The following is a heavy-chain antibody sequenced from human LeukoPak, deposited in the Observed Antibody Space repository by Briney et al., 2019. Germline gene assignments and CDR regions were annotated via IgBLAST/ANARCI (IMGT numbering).Heavy chain of an antibody. CDR2: ISYDGSNK. D-gene: IGHD2-2*01. V-gene: IGHV3-30*04. CDR1: GFTFSSYA. J-gene: IGHJ4*02. CDR3: ARDGSFTSAAPDY. Sequence: GRSLRLSCAASGFTFSSYAMHWVRQAQGKGLEWVAVISYDGSNKYYADSVKGRFTISRDNSKNTLYLQMNSLRAEDTAVYYCARDGSFTSAAPDYWGQGTLVTVSS.